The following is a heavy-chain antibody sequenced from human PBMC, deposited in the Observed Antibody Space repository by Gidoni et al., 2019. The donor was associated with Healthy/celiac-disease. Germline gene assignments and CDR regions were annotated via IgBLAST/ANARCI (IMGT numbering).Heavy chain of an antibody. D-gene: IGHD6-13*01. CDR2: IYYSGST. Sequence: QLQLQESGPGLVKPSETLSLTCTVSGGSISSSSYYWGWIRQPPGKGLEWIGSIYYSGSTYYNPSLKSRVTISVDTSKNQFSLKLSSVTAADTAVYYCAGEQQLVRYGFGPWGQGTLVTVSS. V-gene: IGHV4-39*01. J-gene: IGHJ5*02. CDR1: GGSISSSSYY. CDR3: AGEQQLVRYGFGP.